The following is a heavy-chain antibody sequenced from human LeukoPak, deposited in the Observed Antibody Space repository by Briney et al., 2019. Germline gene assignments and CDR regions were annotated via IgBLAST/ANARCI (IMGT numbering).Heavy chain of an antibody. Sequence: SETLSLTCTVSGGSISSSSYYWGWIRQPPGKGLAWIGSIYYSGSTYYNPSLKSRVTISVDTSKNQFSLKLSSVAAADTAVYYCGHDSSGYYSDYWGQGTLVTVSS. J-gene: IGHJ4*02. CDR3: GHDSSGYYSDY. CDR1: GGSISSSSYY. V-gene: IGHV4-39*01. CDR2: IYYSGST. D-gene: IGHD3-22*01.